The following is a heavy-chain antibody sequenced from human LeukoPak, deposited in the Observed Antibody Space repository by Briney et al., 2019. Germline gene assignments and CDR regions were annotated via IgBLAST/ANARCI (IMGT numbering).Heavy chain of an antibody. V-gene: IGHV3-23*01. CDR3: AKDPLRITMVRGVSPPPNDY. CDR1: GFTFSSYA. J-gene: IGHJ4*02. Sequence: PGGSLRLSCAASGFTFSSYAMSWVRQAPGKGLEWVSAISGSGGSTYYADSVKGRFTISRDNSKNTLYLQMNSLRAEDTAVYYCAKDPLRITMVRGVSPPPNDYWGQGTLVTVSS. D-gene: IGHD3-10*01. CDR2: ISGSGGST.